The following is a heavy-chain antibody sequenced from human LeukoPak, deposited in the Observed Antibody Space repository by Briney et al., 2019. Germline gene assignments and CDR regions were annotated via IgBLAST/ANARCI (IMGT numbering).Heavy chain of an antibody. CDR3: ARGLYYYDSSGYDYYYYYYMDV. Sequence: SETLSLTCTVSGGSISSYYWSWIRQPAGKGLEWIGRIYTSGSTNYNPSLKSRVTMSVDTSKNQFSLKLSSVTAADTAVYYCARGLYYYDSSGYDYYYYYYMDVWGKGTTVTVSS. D-gene: IGHD3-22*01. V-gene: IGHV4-4*07. CDR1: GGSISSYY. CDR2: IYTSGST. J-gene: IGHJ6*03.